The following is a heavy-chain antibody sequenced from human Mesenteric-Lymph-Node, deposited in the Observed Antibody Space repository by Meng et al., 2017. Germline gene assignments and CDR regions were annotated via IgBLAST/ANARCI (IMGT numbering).Heavy chain of an antibody. J-gene: IGHJ4*02. CDR1: GYTFTYYW. V-gene: IGHV5-51*01. Sequence: GESLKISCKASGYTFTYYWIAWVRQMPGKGLEWMGIIYPDDSNTRYSPSFEGQVTISADKSINTAYLQWTSLKASDTAMYYCARQNCGGDCYSDYWGQGTLVTVSS. CDR2: IYPDDSNT. D-gene: IGHD2-21*02. CDR3: ARQNCGGDCYSDY.